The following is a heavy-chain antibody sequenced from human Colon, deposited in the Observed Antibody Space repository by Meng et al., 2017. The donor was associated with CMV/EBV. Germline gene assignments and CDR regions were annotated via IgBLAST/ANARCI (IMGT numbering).Heavy chain of an antibody. J-gene: IGHJ4*02. V-gene: IGHV4-39*07. CDR3: ARGVHGRYCPGTTCYPVDE. CDR2: MYYGGST. Sequence: GSLRLSCTVSGDFIRSGSSYWGWIRHTPGKGLEWIGNMYYGGSTYYNPSLKSRVSISVDTSRDQLFLKVTSVTAADTAVYYCARGVHGRYCPGTTCYPVDEWGQGTEVTVSS. CDR1: GDFIRSGSSY. D-gene: IGHD2-15*01.